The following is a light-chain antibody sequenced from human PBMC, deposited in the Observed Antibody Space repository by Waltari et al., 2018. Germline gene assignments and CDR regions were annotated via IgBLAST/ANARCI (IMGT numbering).Light chain of an antibody. J-gene: IGLJ2*01. CDR2: DVS. CDR3: SSYMDSSTLEL. V-gene: IGLV2-14*03. Sequence: HSALTQPASVSGSPGQSITISCTGTSSDIGGYYYVSWYQQVPGKAPKLMIYDVSNLPSGFSSRFSGSKSSNTASLTISGLQAEDEADYLCSSYMDSSTLELFGGGTSLTVL. CDR1: SSDIGGYYY.